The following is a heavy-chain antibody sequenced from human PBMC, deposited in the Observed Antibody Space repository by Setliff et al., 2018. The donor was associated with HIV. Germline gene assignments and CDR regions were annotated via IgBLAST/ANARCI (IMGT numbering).Heavy chain of an antibody. J-gene: IGHJ6*04. CDR2: VNAGGST. V-gene: IGHV4-34*01. D-gene: IGHD3-3*01. CDR1: GGSFSGYY. CDR3: AKRYNDLWNGQTDV. Sequence: PSETLSLTCAVYGGSFSGYYWSWIRQSPGEGLEWIGEVNAGGSTNYNPSLKSRVTISMDTSKNQFSLRVTSVTAADTAFYFCAKRYNDLWNGQTDVWGIGATVTVSS.